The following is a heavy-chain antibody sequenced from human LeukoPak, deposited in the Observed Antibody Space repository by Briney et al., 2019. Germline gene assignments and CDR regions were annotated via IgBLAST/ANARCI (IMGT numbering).Heavy chain of an antibody. Sequence: PAGGSLRLSCAASGFTFSSYAMHWVRQAPGKGLEWVAFIRYDGSNKYYADSVKGRFTISRDNSKNTLYLQMNSLRAEDTAVYYCAKVYYDILTGYPGVLDYWGQGTLVTVSS. J-gene: IGHJ4*02. CDR3: AKVYYDILTGYPGVLDY. CDR2: IRYDGSNK. D-gene: IGHD3-9*01. V-gene: IGHV3-30*02. CDR1: GFTFSSYA.